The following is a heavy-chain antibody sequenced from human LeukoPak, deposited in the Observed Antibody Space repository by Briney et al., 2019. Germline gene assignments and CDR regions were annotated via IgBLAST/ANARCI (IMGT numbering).Heavy chain of an antibody. J-gene: IGHJ3*02. Sequence: GGSLRLSCAASGFTFSSYGMHWVRQAPGKGLEWVAFIRYDGSNKYYADSVKGRFAISRDNSKNTLYLQMNSLRAEDTAVYYCAKDLYDGNLFCSSTSYSDAFDIWGQGTMVTVSS. CDR3: AKDLYDGNLFCSSTSYSDAFDI. CDR1: GFTFSSYG. V-gene: IGHV3-30*02. CDR2: IRYDGSNK. D-gene: IGHD2-2*01.